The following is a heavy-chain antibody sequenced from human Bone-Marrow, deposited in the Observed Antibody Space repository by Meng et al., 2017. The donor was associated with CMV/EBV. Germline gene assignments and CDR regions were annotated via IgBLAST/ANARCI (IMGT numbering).Heavy chain of an antibody. CDR2: IRSKANSYAT. J-gene: IGHJ5*02. Sequence: GESLKISCAASGFTFSGSAMHWVRQASGKGLEWVGRIRSKANSYATAYAASVKGRFTISRDDSKNTAYLQMNSPKTEDTAVYYCTRHFRVPLGVLVSWFDPWGQGTLVTVSS. D-gene: IGHD3-10*01. V-gene: IGHV3-73*01. CDR1: GFTFSGSA. CDR3: TRHFRVPLGVLVSWFDP.